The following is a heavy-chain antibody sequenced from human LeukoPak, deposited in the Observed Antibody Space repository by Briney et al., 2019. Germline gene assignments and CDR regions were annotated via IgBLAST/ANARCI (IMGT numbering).Heavy chain of an antibody. V-gene: IGHV3-9*03. Sequence: GGSLRLSCAASGFTFDDYAMHWVRQAPGKGLEWVSGISWNSGSMAYADSVKGRLTVSRDNAKNSLYLQMNSLRAEDMALYYCAKQSGSGAYGAFDIWGQGTMVTVSS. D-gene: IGHD2-15*01. CDR1: GFTFDDYA. CDR2: ISWNSGSM. CDR3: AKQSGSGAYGAFDI. J-gene: IGHJ3*02.